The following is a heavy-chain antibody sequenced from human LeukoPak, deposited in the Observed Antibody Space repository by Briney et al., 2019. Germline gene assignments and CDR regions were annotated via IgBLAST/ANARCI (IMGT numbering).Heavy chain of an antibody. Sequence: SETLSLTCTVSGVSIGSYYWSWIRQPPGKGLEVIGYNSYNGSTTYNPSLKSRVTISIDTSKNQFSLNLSSVTAADTAVYYCARNGGSYVFDYWGQGTLVTVSS. CDR3: ARNGGSYVFDY. V-gene: IGHV4-59*01. CDR2: NSYNGST. D-gene: IGHD1-26*01. J-gene: IGHJ4*02. CDR1: GVSIGSYY.